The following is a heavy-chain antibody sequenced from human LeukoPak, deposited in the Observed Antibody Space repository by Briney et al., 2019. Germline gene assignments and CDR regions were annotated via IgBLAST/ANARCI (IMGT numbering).Heavy chain of an antibody. Sequence: SETLSLTCAVYGGSFSGYYWSWIRQPPGKGLEWIGEINHSGSTNYNPSLKSRVTISVDTSKNQFSLKLSSVTAADTAVYYCARVYYYGMDVWGQGTTVTVSS. CDR3: ARVYYYGMDV. CDR1: GGSFSGYY. J-gene: IGHJ6*02. CDR2: INHSGST. V-gene: IGHV4-34*01.